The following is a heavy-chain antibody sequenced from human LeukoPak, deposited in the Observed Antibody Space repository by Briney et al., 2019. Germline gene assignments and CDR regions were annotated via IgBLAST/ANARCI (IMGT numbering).Heavy chain of an antibody. V-gene: IGHV1-69*13. J-gene: IGHJ4*02. CDR2: IIPIFGTA. CDR1: GGTFSSYA. Sequence: GASVTVSCKASGGTFSSYAISWVRQAPGQGLEWMGGIIPIFGTANYAQKFQGRVTITADESTSTAYMELSGLRSEDTAVYYCARDAVDKTYYYDSSGYYFDYWGQGTLVTVSS. D-gene: IGHD3-22*01. CDR3: ARDAVDKTYYYDSSGYYFDY.